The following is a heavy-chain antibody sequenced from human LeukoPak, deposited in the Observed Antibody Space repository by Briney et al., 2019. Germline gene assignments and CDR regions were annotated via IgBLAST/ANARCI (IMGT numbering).Heavy chain of an antibody. D-gene: IGHD3-10*01. Sequence: ASVKVSCKASGYTFTSYYMHWVRQAPGQGFEWMGIINPSGGSTSYAQKFQGRVTMTRDTSTSTVYMELSSLRSEDTAVYYCARDSGVRYFDYWGQGTLVTVSS. V-gene: IGHV1-46*01. CDR3: ARDSGVRYFDY. CDR2: INPSGGST. CDR1: GYTFTSYY. J-gene: IGHJ4*02.